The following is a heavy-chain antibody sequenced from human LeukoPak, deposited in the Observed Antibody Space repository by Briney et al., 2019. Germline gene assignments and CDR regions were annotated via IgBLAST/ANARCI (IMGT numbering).Heavy chain of an antibody. D-gene: IGHD4-17*01. J-gene: IGHJ4*02. CDR3: ARWTTLHFDY. CDR1: DFTVSNNY. Sequence: PGGSQRLSCAASDFTVSNNYMSWVRQAPGKGLEWVSLIYSGGGTYYADSVKGRFTISRDNSKNTLYLQMNSLRAEDTAVYYCARWTTLHFDYWGQGTLVTVSS. CDR2: IYSGGGT. V-gene: IGHV3-53*01.